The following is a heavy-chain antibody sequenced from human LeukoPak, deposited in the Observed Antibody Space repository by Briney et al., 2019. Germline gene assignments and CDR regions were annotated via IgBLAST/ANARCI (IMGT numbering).Heavy chain of an antibody. Sequence: PGGFLRLSCAASGFTVSSNYMSWVRQAPGKGLEWVSVIYSGGSTYYADSVKGRFTISRDNSKNTLYLQMNSLRAEDTAVYYCARGTLWFGELLYGLDYWGQGTLVTVSS. V-gene: IGHV3-66*01. CDR3: ARGTLWFGELLYGLDY. D-gene: IGHD3-10*01. CDR1: GFTVSSNY. J-gene: IGHJ4*02. CDR2: IYSGGST.